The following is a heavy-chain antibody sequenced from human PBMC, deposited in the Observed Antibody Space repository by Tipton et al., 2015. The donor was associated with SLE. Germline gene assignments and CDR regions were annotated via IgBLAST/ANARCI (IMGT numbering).Heavy chain of an antibody. J-gene: IGHJ6*03. CDR3: ARRDGSRDYYHMDV. Sequence: TLSLTCTVSGDSVITGAHYWSWIRHHPGKGLEWIGNIFYSGSTYYNPSLESRVTISIDRSRNQFSLSLTSLTAADTAVYYCARRDGSRDYYHMDVWGKGTTVTVSS. CDR2: IFYSGST. V-gene: IGHV4-31*03. CDR1: GDSVITGAHY. D-gene: IGHD1-1*01.